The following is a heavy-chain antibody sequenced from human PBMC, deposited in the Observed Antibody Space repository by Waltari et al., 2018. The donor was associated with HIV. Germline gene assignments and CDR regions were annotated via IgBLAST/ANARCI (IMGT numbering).Heavy chain of an antibody. CDR1: GGTFSSYT. D-gene: IGHD2-2*01. J-gene: IGHJ5*02. CDR3: ARSQIVVVPSGNWFDP. Sequence: QVQLVQTGAEVNKHGYSIKVSSKASGGTFSSYTSSWVQQATGQGLEWMGGIIPIFGTANYAQKFQGRVTITADESTSTAYMELSSLRSEDTAVYYCARSQIVVVPSGNWFDPWGQGTLVTVSS. V-gene: IGHV1-69*01. CDR2: IIPIFGTA.